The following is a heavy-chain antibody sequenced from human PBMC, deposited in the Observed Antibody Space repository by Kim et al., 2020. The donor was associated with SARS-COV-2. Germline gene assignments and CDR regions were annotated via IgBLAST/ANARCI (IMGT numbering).Heavy chain of an antibody. CDR2: IIPIFGTA. Sequence: SVKVSCKASGGTFSSYAISWVRQAPGQGLEWMGGIIPIFGTANYAQTFQGRVTITADESTSTAYMELSSLRSEDTAVYYCARTYGNYLGENWFDPWGQGTLVTVSS. D-gene: IGHD4-17*01. J-gene: IGHJ5*02. V-gene: IGHV1-69*13. CDR3: ARTYGNYLGENWFDP. CDR1: GGTFSSYA.